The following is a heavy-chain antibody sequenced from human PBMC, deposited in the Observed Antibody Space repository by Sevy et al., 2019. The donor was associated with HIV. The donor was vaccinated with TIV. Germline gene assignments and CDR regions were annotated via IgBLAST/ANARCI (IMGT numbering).Heavy chain of an antibody. Sequence: GGSLRLSCAASGFTFSSYAMNWVRQAPGKGLDWVSSVSVTGRSTYYADSVEGRFTISRDNSKSTLYLQMNSLRADDTAVYYCAKGYCSGGSCPSDYYYYGMDVWGQRTTVTDSS. CDR3: AKGYCSGGSCPSDYYYYGMDV. CDR2: VSVTGRST. V-gene: IGHV3-23*01. D-gene: IGHD2-15*01. J-gene: IGHJ6*02. CDR1: GFTFSSYA.